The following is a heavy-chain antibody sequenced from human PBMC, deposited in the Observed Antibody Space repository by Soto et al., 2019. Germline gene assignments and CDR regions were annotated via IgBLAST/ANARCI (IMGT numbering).Heavy chain of an antibody. J-gene: IGHJ4*02. CDR2: SVPTLGMA. D-gene: IGHD2-15*01. Sequence: QVNLVQSGAEAKKPGSSVKVSCKASGDTFTDHTVTWVRQAHGQGLEWMGRSVPTLGMANYAQTFQGRVTITADTSMTTAYLELTGLTSDDSAVYYCASGDCSGGRCYSDFDFWGQGTLVTVSS. CDR3: ASGDCSGGRCYSDFDF. V-gene: IGHV1-69*02. CDR1: GDTFTDHT.